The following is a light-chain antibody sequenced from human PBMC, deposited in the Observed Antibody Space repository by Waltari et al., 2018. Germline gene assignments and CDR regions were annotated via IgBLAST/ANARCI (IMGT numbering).Light chain of an antibody. CDR3: YQHSSGYS. CDR2: SAS. V-gene: IGKV3-11*01. Sequence: ILTQSPATLSLSPGERATLSCRASQSVSSYLAWYHQKPGQAPRRLIHSASSRATGIPDRFSGSGSGTEFTLTISSLEPEDVGVYHCYQHSSGYSFGQGTKVEIK. CDR1: QSVSSY. J-gene: IGKJ2*03.